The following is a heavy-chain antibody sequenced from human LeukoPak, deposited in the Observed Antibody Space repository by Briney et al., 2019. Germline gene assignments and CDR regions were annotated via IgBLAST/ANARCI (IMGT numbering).Heavy chain of an antibody. V-gene: IGHV3-7*04. CDR1: GFTFSGHW. J-gene: IGHJ4*02. CDR2: IKSDGSEK. D-gene: IGHD3-16*01. CDR3: ARISRYGLDY. Sequence: GGSLRLSCAASGFTFSGHWMSCVRQAPGKGLEWVANIKSDGSEKYYVDSVKGRFTISRDNAKNSLYLQMNSLRPEDTAVYYCARISRYGLDYWGQGTLVTVSS.